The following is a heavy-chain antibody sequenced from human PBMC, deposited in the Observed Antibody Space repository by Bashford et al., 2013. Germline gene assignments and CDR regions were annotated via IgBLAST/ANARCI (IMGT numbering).Heavy chain of an antibody. D-gene: IGHD6-13*01. J-gene: IGHJ4*02. CDR3: ARELVSSRGQQLPLVVDY. Sequence: LSLTCTVSVAPSAVVNSTGAGSASPQEGAGVGLGVSIIVGAPTTTRPSKSRLTVSVDTSKNQFSLKLSSVTAADTAVYYCARELVSSRGQQLPLVVDYWGQGTLVTVSS. V-gene: IGHV4-39*02. CDR2: SIIVGAP. CDR1: VAPSAVVNST.